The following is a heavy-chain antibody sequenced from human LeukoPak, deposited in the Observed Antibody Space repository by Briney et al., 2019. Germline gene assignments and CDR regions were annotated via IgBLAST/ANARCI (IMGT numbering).Heavy chain of an antibody. J-gene: IGHJ6*03. CDR2: ITSSSTYT. Sequence: GGSLRLSCAASGFSFSSYNMNWVRQTPGKGLEWVSSITSSSTYTFYADSVKGRFTISRDNARNSLYLQMDSLRAEDTAVYYCARDPYSGTYGDTYYYYMDVWGKGTTVTISS. CDR3: ARDPYSGTYGDTYYYYMDV. V-gene: IGHV3-21*01. D-gene: IGHD1-26*01. CDR1: GFSFSSYN.